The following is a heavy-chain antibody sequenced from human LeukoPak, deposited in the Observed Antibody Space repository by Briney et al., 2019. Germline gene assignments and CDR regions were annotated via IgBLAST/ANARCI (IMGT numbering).Heavy chain of an antibody. Sequence: PGGSLRLSCAASGFTFSSYWMSWVRQAPGKGLEWVANIKQDGSEKYYVDPVKGRFTISRDNAKNSLYLQMNSLRAEDTAVYYCVIGLDAFDIWGQGTMVTVSS. CDR2: IKQDGSEK. CDR3: VIGLDAFDI. CDR1: GFTFSSYW. J-gene: IGHJ3*02. V-gene: IGHV3-7*01.